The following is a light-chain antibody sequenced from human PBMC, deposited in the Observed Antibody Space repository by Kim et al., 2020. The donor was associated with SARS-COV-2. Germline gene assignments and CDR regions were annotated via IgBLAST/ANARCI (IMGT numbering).Light chain of an antibody. V-gene: IGKV1-39*01. J-gene: IGKJ2*02. CDR1: NRNSSD. Sequence: RSAYVGGRVTCTGRASNRNSSDLNWYQKKPGNAPKLLIYAASSLQSGVHSRCSGSGYATDSTLTISSLQTEDFATYYWQQSYSTGTFGQGTKLEI. CDR2: AAS. CDR3: QQSYSTGT.